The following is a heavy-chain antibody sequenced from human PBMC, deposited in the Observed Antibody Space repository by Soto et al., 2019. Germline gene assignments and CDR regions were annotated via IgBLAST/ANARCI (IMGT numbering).Heavy chain of an antibody. J-gene: IGHJ4*02. V-gene: IGHV4-59*01. CDR2: IYYSGST. CDR3: ERAPRDSSGYYDYFDY. D-gene: IGHD3-22*01. CDR1: GGSISSYY. Sequence: SETLSLTCTVSGGSISSYYWSWIRQPPGKGLEWIGYIYYSGSTNYNPSLKSRVTISVDTSKNQFSLKLSSVTAADTAVYYCERAPRDSSGYYDYFDYWGQGTLVTVSS.